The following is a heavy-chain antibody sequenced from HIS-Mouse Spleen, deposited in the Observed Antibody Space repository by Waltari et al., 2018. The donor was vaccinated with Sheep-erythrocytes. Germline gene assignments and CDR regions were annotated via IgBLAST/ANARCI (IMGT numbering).Heavy chain of an antibody. Sequence: QVQLVESGGGVVQPGRSLRLSCAASGFTFSSYGMHWVRRAPGKGWEWGAVISDDGSNKYYADSVKGRFTISRDNSKNTLYLQMNSLRAEDTAVYYCAKVRTVNYWYFDLWGRGTLVTVSS. CDR2: ISDDGSNK. CDR3: AKVRTVNYWYFDL. CDR1: GFTFSSYG. D-gene: IGHD1-1*01. J-gene: IGHJ2*01. V-gene: IGHV3-30*18.